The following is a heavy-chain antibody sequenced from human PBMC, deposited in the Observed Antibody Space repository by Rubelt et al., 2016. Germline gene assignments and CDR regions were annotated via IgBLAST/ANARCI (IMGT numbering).Heavy chain of an antibody. J-gene: IGHJ4*02. CDR2: IYWDDDK. CDR1: GFSLSTSGVG. CDR3: AHSRIAANFDY. D-gene: IGHD6-13*01. V-gene: IGHV2-5*02. Sequence: QITLKESGPTLVKPTQTLTLTCTFSGFSLSTSGVGVGWIRQPPGKALEWLALIYWDDDKRYSPSLKSRLTIHKDTSKNQVVLTMTNMDPVDTSTYYCAHSRIAANFDYWGQGTLVTVSS.